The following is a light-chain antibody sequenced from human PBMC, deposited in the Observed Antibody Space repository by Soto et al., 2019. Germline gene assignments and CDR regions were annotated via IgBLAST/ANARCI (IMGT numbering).Light chain of an antibody. V-gene: IGLV2-14*01. J-gene: IGLJ1*01. CDR2: EVT. CDR3: SSYTNINTRACV. CDR1: SGDIGSYNR. Sequence: QSALTQPASVSGSPGQSITISCTGTSGDIGSYNRVSWYQQHPGKAPKLIIYEVTDRPSGVSNRFSGSTSGNTGSLTISGLQAEDEAEYYCSSYTNINTRACVFGTGTKVTVL.